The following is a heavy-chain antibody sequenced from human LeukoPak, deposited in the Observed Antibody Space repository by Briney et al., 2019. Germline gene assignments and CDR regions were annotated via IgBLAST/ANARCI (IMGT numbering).Heavy chain of an antibody. CDR3: AKYSGDYFGDY. J-gene: IGHJ4*02. CDR1: GFTFSSYA. Sequence: GGSLRLSCAASGFTFSSYAMSWVRQAPGKGLEWVSGISASGGHTFYADSVKGRFSISRDNSKNTLYLQMNSLRVEDTAIYYCAKYSGDYFGDYWGQGNLVTVSS. D-gene: IGHD1-26*01. V-gene: IGHV3-23*01. CDR2: ISASGGHT.